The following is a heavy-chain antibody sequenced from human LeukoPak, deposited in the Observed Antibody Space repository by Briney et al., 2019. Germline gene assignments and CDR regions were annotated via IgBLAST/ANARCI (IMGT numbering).Heavy chain of an antibody. J-gene: IGHJ4*02. D-gene: IGHD5-24*01. CDR1: GFTFSNAW. Sequence: GGSLRLSCAASGFTFSNAWMTWVRQAPGKGREWVGRIKSKTDGGTTDYAATVKGRFTISRADSKTTLYLQINSLKTEDTAVYYCTRGGWLRYYFDYWGQGTLVTVSS. V-gene: IGHV3-15*01. CDR3: TRGGWLRYYFDY. CDR2: IKSKTDGGTT.